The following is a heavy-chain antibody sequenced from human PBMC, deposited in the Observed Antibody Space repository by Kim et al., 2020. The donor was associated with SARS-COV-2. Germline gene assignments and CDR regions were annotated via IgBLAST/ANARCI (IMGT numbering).Heavy chain of an antibody. J-gene: IGHJ4*02. V-gene: IGHV3-23*01. D-gene: IGHD3-16*01. CDR1: GFTFSNYG. Sequence: GGSLRLSCVGPGFTFSNYGMSWVRQAPGKGLEWVSGISQSGDRTYYADPVKGRFTVSRDNSKDALHLQMNSLRVEETAQYYGAKALGGSQDRGDHWGPG. CDR2: ISQSGDRT. CDR3: AKALGGSQDRGDH.